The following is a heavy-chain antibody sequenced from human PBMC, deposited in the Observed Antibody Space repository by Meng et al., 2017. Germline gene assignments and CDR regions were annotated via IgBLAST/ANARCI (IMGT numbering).Heavy chain of an antibody. CDR3: ARGRAGYCSSTSCYRFAWFDP. Sequence: QVQLQQWGAGLLKPSKTLSLTCAVYGGSFSGYYWSWIRQPPGKGLEWIVEINHSGSTNYNPSLKSRVTISVGTSKNQFSLKLSSVTAADTAVYYCARGRAGYCSSTSCYRFAWFDPWGQGTLVTVSS. CDR1: GGSFSGYY. D-gene: IGHD2-2*02. CDR2: INHSGST. J-gene: IGHJ5*02. V-gene: IGHV4-34*01.